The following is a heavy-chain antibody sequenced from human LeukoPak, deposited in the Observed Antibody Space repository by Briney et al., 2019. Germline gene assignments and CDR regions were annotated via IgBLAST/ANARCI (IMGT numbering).Heavy chain of an antibody. V-gene: IGHV3-23*01. D-gene: IGHD6-25*01. Sequence: PGGSLRLSCAASGLTFSNYAMSWVRQAPGKGLEWVSSISVTGGSTYYADSVKGRFTISRDNSKNTLYLQMNSLRAGDTAVYYCAMGIGAAAWGQGTLVTVSS. CDR1: GLTFSNYA. CDR3: AMGIGAAA. J-gene: IGHJ5*02. CDR2: ISVTGGST.